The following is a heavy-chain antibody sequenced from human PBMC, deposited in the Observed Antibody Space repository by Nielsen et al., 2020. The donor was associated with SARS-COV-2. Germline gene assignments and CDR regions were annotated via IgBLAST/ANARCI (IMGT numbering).Heavy chain of an antibody. Sequence: GESLKISCKASGYSFTNYWIAWVRQMPGKGLEWMGVISHGDSDTSYSPAFQGQVTISADQSITTAYLQWSSLKASDTAIYYCARQGRFCSRTTCSRNYFDSWGQGTLVTVSS. CDR1: GYSFTNYW. J-gene: IGHJ4*02. CDR3: ARQGRFCSRTTCSRNYFDS. D-gene: IGHD2-2*01. CDR2: ISHGDSDT. V-gene: IGHV5-51*01.